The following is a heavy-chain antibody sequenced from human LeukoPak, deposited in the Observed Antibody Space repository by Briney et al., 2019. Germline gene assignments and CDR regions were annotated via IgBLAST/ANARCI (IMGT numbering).Heavy chain of an antibody. Sequence: ASVKVSCKASGYTFTGYYMHWVRQAPGQGLEWMGWINPNSGGTNYAQKFQGRVTMTRDTSISTAYMGLSRLRSDDTAVYYCARDPTPEYYYDSGGYFTWGQGTLVTVSS. CDR1: GYTFTGYY. CDR3: ARDPTPEYYYDSGGYFT. J-gene: IGHJ5*02. V-gene: IGHV1-2*02. CDR2: INPNSGGT. D-gene: IGHD3-22*01.